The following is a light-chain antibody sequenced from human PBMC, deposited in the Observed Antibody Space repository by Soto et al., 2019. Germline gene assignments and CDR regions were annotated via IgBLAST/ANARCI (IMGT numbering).Light chain of an antibody. V-gene: IGLV2-14*01. CDR3: SSYTRSSISV. J-gene: IGLJ1*01. CDR1: SIDIGGYDY. CDR2: DVI. Sequence: QSALTQPASVSGSPGQSITISCTGTSIDIGGYDYVSWYQQHPGKAPTLLIYDVINRPSGVSFRFSGSKSGNTASLTISGLQAEDEAEYYCSSYTRSSISVFGTGTKLTVL.